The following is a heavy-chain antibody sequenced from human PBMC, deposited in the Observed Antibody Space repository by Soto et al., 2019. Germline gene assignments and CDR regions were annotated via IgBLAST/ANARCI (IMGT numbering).Heavy chain of an antibody. D-gene: IGHD6-13*01. J-gene: IGHJ4*02. Sequence: SETLSLTCTVSGGSISSYYWSWIRQPPGKGLEWIGYIYYSGSTNYNPSLKSRVTISVDTSKNQFSLKLSSVTAADTAVYYCARGWIRRYSSSWYFDYWGQGTLVTVS. CDR2: IYYSGST. V-gene: IGHV4-59*01. CDR1: GGSISSYY. CDR3: ARGWIRRYSSSWYFDY.